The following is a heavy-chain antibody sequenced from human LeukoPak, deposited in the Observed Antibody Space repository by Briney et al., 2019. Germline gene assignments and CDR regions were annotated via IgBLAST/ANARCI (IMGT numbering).Heavy chain of an antibody. D-gene: IGHD3-9*01. Sequence: GGSLRLSCAASGFTFSSYAMHWVRQAPGKGLEWVAVISYDGSNKYYADSVKGRFTISRDNSKNTLYLQMNSLRAGDTAVYYCARAGYYDILTGVRSWFDPWGQGTLVTVSS. J-gene: IGHJ5*02. CDR3: ARAGYYDILTGVRSWFDP. V-gene: IGHV3-30-3*01. CDR2: ISYDGSNK. CDR1: GFTFSSYA.